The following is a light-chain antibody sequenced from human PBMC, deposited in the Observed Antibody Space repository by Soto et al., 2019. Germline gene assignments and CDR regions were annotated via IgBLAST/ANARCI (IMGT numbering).Light chain of an antibody. CDR2: EVS. CDR3: CSYAGSSTWV. V-gene: IGLV2-23*02. CDR1: SSDVGSYNL. J-gene: IGLJ3*02. Sequence: QSALTQPASVSGSPGQSITISCTGTSSDVGSYNLVSWYQQDPGKAPKLMIYEVSKRPSGVSNRFSASKSGNTASLTISGLHAVDEADYYCCSYAGSSTWVFGGGTKVTVL.